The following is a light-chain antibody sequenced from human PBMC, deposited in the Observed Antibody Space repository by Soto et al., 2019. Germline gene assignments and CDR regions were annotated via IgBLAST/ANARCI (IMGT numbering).Light chain of an antibody. CDR1: QSISSW. Sequence: DIQMTQSPSTMSASVGDRVTITCRACQSISSWLAWYQQKPGKAPKLLIYDASTLESGVPSRFSGSGSGTEFTLTISSLQPDDCATYYCQQYNSYQRTFGQGTKVEIK. J-gene: IGKJ1*01. CDR2: DAS. V-gene: IGKV1-5*01. CDR3: QQYNSYQRT.